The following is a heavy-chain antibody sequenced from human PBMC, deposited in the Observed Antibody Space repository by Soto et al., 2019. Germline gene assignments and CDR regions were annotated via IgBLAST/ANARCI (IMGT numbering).Heavy chain of an antibody. J-gene: IGHJ4*02. CDR3: ARTTGIAVAGTLFSYFDY. V-gene: IGHV1-69*02. Sequence: QVQLVQSGAEVKKPGSSVKVSCKASGGTXSSYTISWVRQAPGQGLEWMGRIIPILGIADYAQKFQGRVTITADKSTRTAYMELSSLRSEDTAVYYCARTTGIAVAGTLFSYFDYWGQGTLVTVSS. CDR1: GGTXSSYT. D-gene: IGHD6-19*01. CDR2: IIPILGIA.